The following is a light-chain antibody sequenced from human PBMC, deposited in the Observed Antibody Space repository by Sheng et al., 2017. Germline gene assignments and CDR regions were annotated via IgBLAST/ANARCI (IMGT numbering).Light chain of an antibody. CDR3: CSYGGSYYV. V-gene: IGLV2-11*01. Sequence: QSALTQPRSVSGSPGQSVTISCTGTSSDVGGYNYVSWYQQHPGKAPKLMIYDVSKRPSGVPDRFSGSKSGNTASLTISGLQAEDEADYYCCSYGGSYYVFGTGTKVTVL. CDR2: DVS. J-gene: IGLJ1*01. CDR1: SSDVGGYNY.